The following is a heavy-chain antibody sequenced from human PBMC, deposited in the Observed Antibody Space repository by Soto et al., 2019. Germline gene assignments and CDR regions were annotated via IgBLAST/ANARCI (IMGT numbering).Heavy chain of an antibody. CDR2: ISAYNGNT. CDR1: GYTFTSYG. D-gene: IGHD2-15*01. V-gene: IGHV1-18*01. CDR3: LLDELVVVVAATITDAFDI. J-gene: IGHJ3*02. Sequence: ASVKVSCKASGYTFTSYGISWVRQAPGQGLEWMGWISAYNGNTNYEQKLQGRVTMTTDTSTSTAYMELRSLGSDDTAVYFCLLDELVVVVAATITDAFDIWGQGSMVTVSS.